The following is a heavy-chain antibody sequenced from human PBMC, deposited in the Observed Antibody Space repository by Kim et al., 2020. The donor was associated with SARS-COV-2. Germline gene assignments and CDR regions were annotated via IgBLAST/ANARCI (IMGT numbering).Heavy chain of an antibody. Sequence: TANYAQKFQGRVTITADKSTSTAYMELSSLGSEDTAVYYCARGLEMATSGWGQGTLVTVSS. J-gene: IGHJ4*02. CDR2: TA. D-gene: IGHD5-12*01. V-gene: IGHV1-69*06. CDR3: ARGLEMATSG.